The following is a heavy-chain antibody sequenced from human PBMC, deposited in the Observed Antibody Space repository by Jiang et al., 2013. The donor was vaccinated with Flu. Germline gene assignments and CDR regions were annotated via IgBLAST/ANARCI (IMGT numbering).Heavy chain of an antibody. CDR1: GYTFTSYA. CDR3: ARDKGYGGYCSGGSCYDAFDI. J-gene: IGHJ3*02. Sequence: QSGSELKKPGASVKVSCKASGYTFTSYAMNWVRQAPGQGLEWMGWINTNTGNPTYAQGFTGRFVFSLDTSVSTAYLQISSLKAEDTAVYYCARDKGYGGYCSGGSCYDAFDIWGQGTMVTVSS. CDR2: INTNTGNP. D-gene: IGHD2-15*01. V-gene: IGHV7-4-1*02.